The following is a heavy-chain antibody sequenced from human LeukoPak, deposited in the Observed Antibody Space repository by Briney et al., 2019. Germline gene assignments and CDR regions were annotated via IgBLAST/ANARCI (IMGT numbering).Heavy chain of an antibody. V-gene: IGHV3-23*01. Sequence: GGSLRLSCAASGFTFSSYAMSWARQAPGKGLEWVSAISGSGGSTYYADSVKGRFTISRDNSKNTLYLQMNSLRAEDTAVYYCAKLPLIQLWTYYFDYWGQGTLVTVSS. CDR2: ISGSGGST. J-gene: IGHJ4*02. CDR1: GFTFSSYA. D-gene: IGHD5-18*01. CDR3: AKLPLIQLWTYYFDY.